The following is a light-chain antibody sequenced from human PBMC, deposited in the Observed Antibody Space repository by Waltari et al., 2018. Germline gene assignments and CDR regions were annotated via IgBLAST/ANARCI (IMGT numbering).Light chain of an antibody. V-gene: IGLV7-43*01. CDR1: SGAFHSGSN. J-gene: IGLJ2*01. Sequence: QTVVTQEASLTVSPAGTVTLTCASSSGAFHSGSNPNWFQQKPGQAPRPIIYGTSNKYSCTPVRFLGSLLGDKAALTLSHVQPEDEADYYCLLHFGGAVVFGGGTKLTVL. CDR2: GTS. CDR3: LLHFGGAVV.